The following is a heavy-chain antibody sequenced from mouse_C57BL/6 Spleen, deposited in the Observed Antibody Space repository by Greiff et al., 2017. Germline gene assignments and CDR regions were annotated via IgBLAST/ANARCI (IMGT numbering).Heavy chain of an antibody. D-gene: IGHD2-1*01. CDR2: IYPGDGDT. J-gene: IGHJ2*01. CDR3: ERGEIYYGNEDY. Sequence: QVQLKESGAELVKPGASVKISCKASGYAFSSYWMNWVKQRPGKGLEWIGQIYPGDGDTNYNGKFKGKATLTADKSSSTAYMQLSSLTSEDSAVYFCERGEIYYGNEDYWGQGTTLTVSA. V-gene: IGHV1-80*01. CDR1: GYAFSSYW.